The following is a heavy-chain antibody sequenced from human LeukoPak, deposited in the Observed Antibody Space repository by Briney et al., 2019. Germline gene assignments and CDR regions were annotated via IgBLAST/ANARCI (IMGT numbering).Heavy chain of an antibody. CDR3: ARARALLIFDY. CDR1: GGSISSYY. J-gene: IGHJ4*02. CDR2: IYYSGST. Sequence: SETLSLTCTVSGGSISSYYWSWIRQPPGKGLEWIGYIYYSGSTNYNPSLKSRVTISVDTSKNQFSLKLSSVTAADTAVYYCARARALLIFDYWGQGTLVTVSS. V-gene: IGHV4-59*01. D-gene: IGHD2-8*01.